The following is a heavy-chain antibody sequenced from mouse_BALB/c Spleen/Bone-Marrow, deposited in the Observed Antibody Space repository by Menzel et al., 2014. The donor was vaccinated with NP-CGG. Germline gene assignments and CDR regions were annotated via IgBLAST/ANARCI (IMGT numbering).Heavy chain of an antibody. CDR3: ARDGGYDLLSFYYYAMDY. Sequence: VKVVESGPGLVAPSQSQSITCTVSGFSLTSYGVHRVRQPPGKGLEWLGVIWAGGSTNYNSALMSRLSISKDNSKSQVFLKMNSLQTDDTAMYYCARDGGYDLLSFYYYAMDYWGQGTSVTVSS. CDR1: GFSLTSYG. J-gene: IGHJ4*01. D-gene: IGHD2-1*01. CDR2: IWAGGST. V-gene: IGHV2-9*02.